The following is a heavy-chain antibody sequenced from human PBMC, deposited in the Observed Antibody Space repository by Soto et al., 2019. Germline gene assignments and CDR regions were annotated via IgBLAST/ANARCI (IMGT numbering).Heavy chain of an antibody. J-gene: IGHJ4*02. Sequence: QLQLQESGPGLVKPSETLSLTCTVSGGSISSSSYYWAWIRQPPGKGLEWIGSNEYNGRTSYNPSLKSRVTIFVHTSKNQLSLRLSSVTVADTAVYYCARKSDALASKPPDYWGQGTLVTVSS. D-gene: IGHD6-19*01. CDR3: ARKSDALASKPPDY. V-gene: IGHV4-39*01. CDR1: GGSISSSSYY. CDR2: NEYNGRT.